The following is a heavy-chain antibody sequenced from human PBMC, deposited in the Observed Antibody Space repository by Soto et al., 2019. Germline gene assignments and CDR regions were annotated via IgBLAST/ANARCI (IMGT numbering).Heavy chain of an antibody. CDR2: IIPIFGTA. CDR3: ARAIVGPTTTGWLGP. CDR1: GGTFSRYA. D-gene: IGHD1-26*01. J-gene: IGHJ5*02. V-gene: IGHV1-69*13. Sequence: SVKISCNASGGTFSRYAISRVRQAPGQGLEWMGGIIPIFGTANYAQKFQGRVTITADESTSTAYMELSSLRFEDTAVYYCARAIVGPTTTGWLGPWGQVTLVPVS.